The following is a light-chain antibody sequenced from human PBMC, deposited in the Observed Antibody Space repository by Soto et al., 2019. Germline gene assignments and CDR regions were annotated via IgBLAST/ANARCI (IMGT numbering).Light chain of an antibody. Sequence: DMQMTQSPSTLSASVGDRVTITSRASQSINSWLAWYQQKPGKAPKLLIYKAFSLESGVPSRFSGSGSGTEFTLTISSLQPDDFATYYCQQSNSYSPTFGQGTKLEIK. CDR3: QQSNSYSPT. CDR2: KAF. CDR1: QSINSW. J-gene: IGKJ2*01. V-gene: IGKV1-5*03.